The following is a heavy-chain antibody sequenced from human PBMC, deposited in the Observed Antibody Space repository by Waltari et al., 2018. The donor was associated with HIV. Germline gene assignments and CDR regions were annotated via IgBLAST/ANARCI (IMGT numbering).Heavy chain of an antibody. D-gene: IGHD3-3*01. Sequence: QVQLVQSGAEVKKPGASMKVSCKASGYTFTTYGISWVRQAPGQGLEWMGWISGYNDNTHYAQKLQGRVTMTTDTSTSTAYLELRSLKSDDTAVYYCASSDFPGYFESWGQGTLVIVSS. CDR3: ASSDFPGYFES. J-gene: IGHJ4*02. V-gene: IGHV1-18*01. CDR2: ISGYNDNT. CDR1: GYTFTTYG.